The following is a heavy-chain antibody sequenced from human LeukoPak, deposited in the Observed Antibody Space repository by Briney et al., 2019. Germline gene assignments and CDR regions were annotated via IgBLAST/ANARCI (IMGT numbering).Heavy chain of an antibody. CDR2: IWYDGSNK. CDR1: GFTFSSYG. Sequence: GGSLRLSCAASGFTFSSYGMHWVRQAPGKGLEWVAVIWYDGSNKYYADSVKGRFTISRDNAKNSLYLQMNSLRAEDTAVYYCASRGLGSGRSGNYYYYGMDVWGQGTTVTVSS. CDR3: ASRGLGSGRSGNYYYYGMDV. D-gene: IGHD3-10*01. J-gene: IGHJ6*02. V-gene: IGHV3-33*03.